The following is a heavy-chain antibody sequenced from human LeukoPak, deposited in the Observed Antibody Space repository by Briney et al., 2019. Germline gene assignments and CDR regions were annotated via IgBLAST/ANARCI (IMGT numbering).Heavy chain of an antibody. D-gene: IGHD4-23*01. CDR3: ARTPLKGNYGGVPVFDC. Sequence: KASETLSLTCTVSGGSISHYNWSWIRQPPGKGLEWFGSIYTNGGTNYNPSLKSRVSISVDASKNQFSLNLSSVTAADTAVYYCARTPLKGNYGGVPVFDCWGQGTLVTVSS. J-gene: IGHJ4*02. V-gene: IGHV4-4*09. CDR2: IYTNGGT. CDR1: GGSISHYN.